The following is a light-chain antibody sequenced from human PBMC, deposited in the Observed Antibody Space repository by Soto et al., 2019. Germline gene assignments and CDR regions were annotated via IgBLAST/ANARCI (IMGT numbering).Light chain of an antibody. CDR2: QAS. CDR1: QSISSW. V-gene: IGKV1-5*03. CDR3: QKSESNPWT. J-gene: IGKJ1*01. Sequence: IPMTQSPSPLSPFLGDRDTLPCRASQSISSWLAWYQQKPGKAPKLLVYQASPLESGVPLRFSGSGSGTNFTITISDLQTEDVITYYCQKSESNPWTFGQGTKVDI.